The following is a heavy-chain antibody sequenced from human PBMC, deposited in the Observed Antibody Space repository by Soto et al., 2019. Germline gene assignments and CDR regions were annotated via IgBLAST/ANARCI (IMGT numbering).Heavy chain of an antibody. J-gene: IGHJ6*02. CDR3: AREVVHYGSGKYYYSMDV. Sequence: EGQLVESGGGLVQPGGSLRLSCADSGFTFSSHNINWVRQAPGKGLEWISYISSTGSTMYYADSVKGRFTISRDNDKNSLYLQMNSLRVGDTAVYYCAREVVHYGSGKYYYSMDVWGQGTTVTVSS. CDR2: ISSTGSTM. CDR1: GFTFSSHN. V-gene: IGHV3-48*01. D-gene: IGHD3-10*01.